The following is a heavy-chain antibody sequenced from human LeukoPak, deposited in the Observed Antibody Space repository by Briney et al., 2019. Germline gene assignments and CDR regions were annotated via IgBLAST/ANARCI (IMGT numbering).Heavy chain of an antibody. CDR2: ISGSGGST. V-gene: IGHV3-23*01. CDR3: AKDMLYYDSSGYDPSYFDY. CDR1: GFTFSSYA. D-gene: IGHD3-22*01. J-gene: IGHJ4*02. Sequence: GGSLRLSCAASGFTFSSYAMSWVRQAPGKGLEWVSAISGSGGSTYYADSVKGRFTISRDNSKNTLYLQMNSLRAEDTAVYYCAKDMLYYDSSGYDPSYFDYWGQGTLVTVSS.